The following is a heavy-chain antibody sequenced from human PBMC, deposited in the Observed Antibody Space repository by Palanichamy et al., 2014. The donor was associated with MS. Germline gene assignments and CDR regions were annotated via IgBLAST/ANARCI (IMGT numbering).Heavy chain of an antibody. CDR1: GFTFSSYA. Sequence: EVQLLEVWGRRWWRAGGVPSRLSCAASGFTFSSYAMSWVRQAPGRGLEWVSLISGSGGSTYYADSVKGRFTISRDNSKNTLYLHMNSLRAEDTAVYYCAKTLYDSSGYYKKVYFQHWGQGTLVTVSS. CDR3: AKTLYDSSGYYKKVYFQH. V-gene: IGHV3-23*01. CDR2: ISGSGGST. J-gene: IGHJ1*01. D-gene: IGHD3-22*01.